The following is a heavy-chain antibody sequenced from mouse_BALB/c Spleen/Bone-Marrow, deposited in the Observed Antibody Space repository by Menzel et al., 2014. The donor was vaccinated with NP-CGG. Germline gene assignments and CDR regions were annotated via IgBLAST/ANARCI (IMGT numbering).Heavy chain of an antibody. CDR2: IYPSDSYS. Sequence: VQLPQSGAELVRPGPSVKVSCKASGYTFTNYWINWVRQRPGQGLEWIGNIYPSDSYSNYNQKFKDKATLTVDKSSSTAYMQLSSPTSEDSAVYYCTRRDRYDYYGVDYWGQGTSVTVPS. CDR3: TRRDRYDYYGVDY. V-gene: IGHV1-61*01. J-gene: IGHJ4*01. D-gene: IGHD2-14*01. CDR1: GYTFTNYW.